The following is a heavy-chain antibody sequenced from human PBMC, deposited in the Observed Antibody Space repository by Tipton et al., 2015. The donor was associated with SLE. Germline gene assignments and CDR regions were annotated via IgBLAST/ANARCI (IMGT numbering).Heavy chain of an antibody. CDR2: INYSGSK. Sequence: TLSLTCAVYSGSFSGYYWSWIRQPPGKGLEWIGEINYSGSKNYNPSLKSRVTISVDMSKNQFSLSLSSVTAADSAVYFCARGGRALAVPFDSWGQGTLVTVSS. V-gene: IGHV4-34*01. J-gene: IGHJ4*02. CDR1: SGSFSGYY. D-gene: IGHD6-19*01. CDR3: ARGGRALAVPFDS.